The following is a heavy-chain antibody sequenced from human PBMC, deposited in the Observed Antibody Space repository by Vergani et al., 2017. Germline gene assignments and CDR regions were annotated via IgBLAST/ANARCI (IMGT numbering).Heavy chain of an antibody. CDR2: IFHSGNT. CDR1: GYSISSGYY. Sequence: QVQLRESGPGLVKPSETLSLTCAVSGYSISSGYYWGWIRQPPGKGLEWIGSIFHSGNTYYNPSLKSRVTISVDTSKNQFSLKLSSVTAADTAVYYCARGRYCSSTSCYRPGDYYYYYMDVWGKGTTVTVSS. CDR3: ARGRYCSSTSCYRPGDYYYYYMDV. D-gene: IGHD2-2*02. J-gene: IGHJ6*03. V-gene: IGHV4-38-2*01.